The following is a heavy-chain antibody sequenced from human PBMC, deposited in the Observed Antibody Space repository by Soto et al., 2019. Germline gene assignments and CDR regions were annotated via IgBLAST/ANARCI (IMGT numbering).Heavy chain of an antibody. J-gene: IGHJ6*02. V-gene: IGHV1-8*01. CDR2: MNANSGHT. CDR3: AGAGEGYGYYYYGMDV. CDR1: GYTFTSYD. D-gene: IGHD3-16*01. Sequence: QVQLVQSGAEVKKPGASVKVSCKASGYTFTSYDINWVRQATGQGLEWMGWMNANSGHTGYAQKSQRRVTMTRSTAISTAYMELSSLRSEDTAVYYCAGAGEGYGYYYYGMDVWGQGTTVTVSS.